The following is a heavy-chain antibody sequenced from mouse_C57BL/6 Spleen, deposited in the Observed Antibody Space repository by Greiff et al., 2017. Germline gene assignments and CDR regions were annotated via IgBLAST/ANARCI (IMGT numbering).Heavy chain of an antibody. Sequence: QVQLQQSGPELVKPGASVKISCKASGYAFSSSWMNWVKQRPGKGLEWIGRIYPGDGDTNYNGKFKGKATLTADKSSSTAYMQLSSLTSEDSAVYFCARNWGLFDYWCQGTTLTVSS. D-gene: IGHD4-1*01. J-gene: IGHJ2*01. CDR2: IYPGDGDT. V-gene: IGHV1-82*01. CDR1: GYAFSSSW. CDR3: ARNWGLFDY.